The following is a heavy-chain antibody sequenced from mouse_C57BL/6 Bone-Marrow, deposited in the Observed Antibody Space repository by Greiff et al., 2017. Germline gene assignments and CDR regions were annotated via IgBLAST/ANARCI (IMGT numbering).Heavy chain of an antibody. D-gene: IGHD1-1*01. Sequence: EVKLVESGGGLVQPTGSLKLSCAASGFSFTTYAMNWVRQATGKGLEWVARIRSKSNNYATYYAASVKDRFTISRYDSESMLYLQMNNFKTEVSAMYYCVRHEEGIYYYGSSPWFAYRCQGALVTVSA. CDR2: IRSKSNNYAT. CDR3: VRHEEGIYYYGSSPWFAY. CDR1: GFSFTTYA. J-gene: IGHJ3*01. V-gene: IGHV10-1*01.